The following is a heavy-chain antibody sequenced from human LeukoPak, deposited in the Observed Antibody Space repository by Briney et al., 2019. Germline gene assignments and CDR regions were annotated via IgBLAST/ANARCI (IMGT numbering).Heavy chain of an antibody. V-gene: IGHV3-23*01. CDR3: AKGVRSRGSYPDY. J-gene: IGHJ4*02. Sequence: PGGSLRLSCAASGFTFSSYAMNWVRQAPGKGLEWVSAISGSGDLTYYADSAKGRFTVSRDNSKNTLFLQMNSLRAEDTAVYYCAKGVRSRGSYPDYWGQGTLVTVSS. CDR1: GFTFSSYA. CDR2: ISGSGDLT. D-gene: IGHD1-26*01.